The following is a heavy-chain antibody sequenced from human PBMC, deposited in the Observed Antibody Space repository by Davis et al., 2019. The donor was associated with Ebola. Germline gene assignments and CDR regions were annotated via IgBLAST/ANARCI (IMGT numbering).Heavy chain of an antibody. J-gene: IGHJ6*02. V-gene: IGHV3-15*05. Sequence: GESLKISCAASGFTFSNAWMSWVRQAPGKGLEWVGRIKSKTDGGTTDYAAPVKGRFTISRDDSKSTLYLQMNSLRAEDTALYYCAKDSRPRKWWGMDVWGQGTTVTVSS. CDR3: AKDSRPRKWWGMDV. CDR2: IKSKTDGGTT. CDR1: GFTFSNAW. D-gene: IGHD2-8*01.